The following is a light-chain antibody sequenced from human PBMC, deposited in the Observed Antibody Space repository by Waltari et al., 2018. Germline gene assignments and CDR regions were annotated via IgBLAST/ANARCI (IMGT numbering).Light chain of an antibody. CDR2: GAA. J-gene: IGKJ2*01. Sequence: EIVMTPSPATLTVSPGEKATLSCRASQSVSSNLAWYQQTPGHAPGLLIYGAATRSTGIPARFSGSGSGTEFTLTISSLQSEDFSVYYCQQYNNWPPEYTFGQGTKLVIK. CDR1: QSVSSN. V-gene: IGKV3-15*01. CDR3: QQYNNWPPEYT.